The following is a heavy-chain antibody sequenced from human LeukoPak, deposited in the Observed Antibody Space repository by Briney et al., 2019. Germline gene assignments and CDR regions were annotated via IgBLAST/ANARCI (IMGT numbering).Heavy chain of an antibody. J-gene: IGHJ4*02. CDR3: AREGYSSSWSYYFDY. CDR2: ISSSSSYI. Sequence: PGGSLRLSCAASGFTFSSYSMNWVRQAPGKGLEWVSSISSSSSYIYYADSVKGRLTISRDNAKNSLYLQMNSLRAEDTAVYYCAREGYSSSWSYYFDYWGQGTLVTVSS. CDR1: GFTFSSYS. D-gene: IGHD6-13*01. V-gene: IGHV3-21*01.